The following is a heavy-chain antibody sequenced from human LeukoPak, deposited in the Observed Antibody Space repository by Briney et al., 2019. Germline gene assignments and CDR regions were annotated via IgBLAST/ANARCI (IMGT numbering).Heavy chain of an antibody. Sequence: VSVKVSCKASGYTFTSYGINWVRQAPGQGLEWMGWISPYNGNTNYAQNLQGRVTMTTDTSTRTAYMEVRGLRSDDTAVYYCARDVAPGTASRDDAFDIWGQGTMVTVSS. CDR1: GYTFTSYG. CDR3: ARDVAPGTASRDDAFDI. CDR2: ISPYNGNT. D-gene: IGHD3-10*01. V-gene: IGHV1-18*01. J-gene: IGHJ3*02.